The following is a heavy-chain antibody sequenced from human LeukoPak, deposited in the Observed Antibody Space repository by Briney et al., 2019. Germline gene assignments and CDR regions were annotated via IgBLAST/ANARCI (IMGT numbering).Heavy chain of an antibody. CDR1: GYTFTGYY. V-gene: IGHV1-2*02. CDR3: ATDYCSSTSCHV. J-gene: IGHJ4*02. D-gene: IGHD2-2*01. Sequence: ASVKLSCKASGYTFTGYYMHWVRQAPRQGLGWMGGINPKSGGTNYAHKFPGRVTMPRDTSTSTAYLELSRLRADDTAVYYCATDYCSSTSCHVWGERTLVTVS. CDR2: INPKSGGT.